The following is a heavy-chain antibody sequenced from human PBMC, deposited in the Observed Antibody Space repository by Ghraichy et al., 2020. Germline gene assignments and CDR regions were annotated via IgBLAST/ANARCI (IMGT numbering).Heavy chain of an antibody. Sequence: LNISCTVSGGSISGYYWTWIRQPPGKGLEWIGYMSYSGSANYNPSLESRLTMSLDTSKNHFFLKLTSVTAADTALYYCARVNSDLNGLDVWGQGTTVIVSS. CDR1: GGSISGYY. V-gene: IGHV4-59*01. J-gene: IGHJ6*02. CDR3: ARVNSDLNGLDV. CDR2: MSYSGSA. D-gene: IGHD2-21*01.